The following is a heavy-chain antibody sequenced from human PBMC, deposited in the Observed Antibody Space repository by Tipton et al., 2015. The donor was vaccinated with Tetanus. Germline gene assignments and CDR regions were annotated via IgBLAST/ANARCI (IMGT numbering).Heavy chain of an antibody. CDR1: GFTFSSYW. D-gene: IGHD4-17*01. Sequence: SLRLSCAASGFTFSSYWMHWVRQAPGKGLVWVSRVSGDGSITGYVDSVRDRFTISRDNSRNTLYLQMSSLRVEDTAVYYCTRTISNDYVAAWGQGTLSPSPQ. CDR3: TRTISNDYVAA. V-gene: IGHV3-74*01. J-gene: IGHJ4*02. CDR2: VSGDGSIT.